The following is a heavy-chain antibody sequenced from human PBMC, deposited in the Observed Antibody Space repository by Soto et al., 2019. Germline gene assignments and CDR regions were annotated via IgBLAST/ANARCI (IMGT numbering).Heavy chain of an antibody. CDR1: GGSISSSSYY. CDR3: ARLGHDTVVSVVLWCYFDY. CDR2: IYYSGST. D-gene: IGHD5-12*01. J-gene: IGHJ4*02. V-gene: IGHV4-39*01. Sequence: PSETLSLTCTVSGGSISSSSYYWGWIRQPPGKGLEWIGSIYYSGSTYYNPSLKSRVTISVDTSKNQFSLKLSSVTAADTAVYYCARLGHDTVVSVVLWCYFDYWGQGTLVTVSS.